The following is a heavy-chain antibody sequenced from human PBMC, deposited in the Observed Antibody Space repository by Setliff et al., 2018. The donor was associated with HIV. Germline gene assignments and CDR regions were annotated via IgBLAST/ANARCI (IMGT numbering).Heavy chain of an antibody. D-gene: IGHD2-15*01. V-gene: IGHV3-11*04. J-gene: IGHJ6*03. CDR1: GFTLSDHH. Sequence: GGSLRLSCAASGFTLSDHHMNWIRRAPGKGLEWVSYISHSGGTIKYADFVRGRFTISRDNSKNTVYLQMNSLRPEDTAVYYCARGRQGGRYCSGGSCPGGYYYYYMDVWGKGTTVTVSS. CDR2: ISHSGGTI. CDR3: ARGRQGGRYCSGGSCPGGYYYYYMDV.